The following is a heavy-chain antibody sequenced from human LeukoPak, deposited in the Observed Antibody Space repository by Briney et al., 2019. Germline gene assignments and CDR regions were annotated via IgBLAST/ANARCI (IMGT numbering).Heavy chain of an antibody. V-gene: IGHV3-30*02. CDR1: GFTFSSHA. D-gene: IGHD2-2*01. Sequence: PGGSLRLSCAASGFTFSSHAMSWVRQAPGKGLEWVAFVRYDESTKFYADSVKGRFTISRDNSKTTLYLQMNSLRAEDTAVYYCAKDVPAAYFDYWGQGTLVTVSS. J-gene: IGHJ4*02. CDR2: VRYDESTK. CDR3: AKDVPAAYFDY.